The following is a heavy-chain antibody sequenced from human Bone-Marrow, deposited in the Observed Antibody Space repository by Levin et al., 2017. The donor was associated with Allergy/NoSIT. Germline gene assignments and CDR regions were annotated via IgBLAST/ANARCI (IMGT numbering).Heavy chain of an antibody. J-gene: IGHJ3*02. V-gene: IGHV4-39*01. Sequence: SQTLSLTCTVSGGSISSSSYYWGWIRQPPGKGLEWIGSIYYSGSTYYNPSLKSRVTISVDTSKNQFSLKLSSVTAADTAVYYCAGHYDILTGYYNRAFDIWGQGTMVTVSS. CDR3: AGHYDILTGYYNRAFDI. D-gene: IGHD3-9*01. CDR2: IYYSGST. CDR1: GGSISSSSYY.